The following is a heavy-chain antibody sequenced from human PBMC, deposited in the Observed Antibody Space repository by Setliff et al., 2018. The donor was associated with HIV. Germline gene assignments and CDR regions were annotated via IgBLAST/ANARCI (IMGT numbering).Heavy chain of an antibody. V-gene: IGHV4-39*01. CDR2: IYYSGCT. CDR1: GGSISNSRYY. Sequence: SETLSLTCTVSGGSISNSRYYWSWIRQPPGKGLEWIGSIYYSGCTYYNPSLKSRVTISVNTPKNQFSLKLSSVTAADAAVYYCARGPLGRTPMGGAFDYWGQGTLVTVSS. J-gene: IGHJ4*02. CDR3: ARGPLGRTPMGGAFDY. D-gene: IGHD5-18*01.